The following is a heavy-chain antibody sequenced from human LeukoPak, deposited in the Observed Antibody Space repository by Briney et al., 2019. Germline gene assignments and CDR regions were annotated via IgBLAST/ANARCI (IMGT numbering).Heavy chain of an antibody. Sequence: GGSLRLSCAASGFTVSSNYMSWVRQAPGKGLEWVSLIYSVGSTYYADSVKGRFIISRDNSKNTLYLQMNSLRAEDTAVYYCARDYPTGLFDPWGQGTLVTVSS. J-gene: IGHJ5*02. V-gene: IGHV3-66*01. D-gene: IGHD3-9*01. CDR1: GFTVSSNY. CDR3: ARDYPTGLFDP. CDR2: IYSVGST.